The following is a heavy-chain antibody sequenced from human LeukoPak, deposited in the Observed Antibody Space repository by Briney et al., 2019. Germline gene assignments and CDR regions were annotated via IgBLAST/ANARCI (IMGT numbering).Heavy chain of an antibody. J-gene: IGHJ2*01. Sequence: SETLSLTCTVSGGSISSSSYYWGWIRQPPGKGLEWIGSIYYSGTTYHNPSLKSRVTISVDTSKNQFSLKLSSVTAADTAVYYCARGSRSTSGIWDWYFDLWGRGTLVTVSS. D-gene: IGHD2-2*01. CDR2: IYYSGTT. V-gene: IGHV4-39*07. CDR3: ARGSRSTSGIWDWYFDL. CDR1: GGSISSSSYY.